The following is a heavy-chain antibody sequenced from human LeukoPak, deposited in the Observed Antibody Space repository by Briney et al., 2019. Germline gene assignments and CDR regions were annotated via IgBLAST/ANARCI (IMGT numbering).Heavy chain of an antibody. D-gene: IGHD7-27*01. V-gene: IGHV4-59*01. Sequence: PSETLSLTCTVSGGSISSYYWSWIRQPPGKGLEWIGYIYYSGTTNYNPSLKSRVTISVDTSKNHFSLKLSSVTAADTAVYYCARAPLTGGNAFDIWGQGTMVTVSS. J-gene: IGHJ3*02. CDR1: GGSISSYY. CDR2: IYYSGTT. CDR3: ARAPLTGGNAFDI.